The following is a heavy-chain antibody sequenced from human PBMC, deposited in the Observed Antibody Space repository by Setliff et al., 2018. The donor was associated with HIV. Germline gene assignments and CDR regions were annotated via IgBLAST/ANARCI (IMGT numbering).Heavy chain of an antibody. CDR1: GYSFANYW. D-gene: IGHD3-22*01. Sequence: GESLKISCKASGYSFANYWVGWVRQMPGKGLEWMGLIYPGDSETRYNPSFQGQVSISADKSINTAYLQWSSLKASDTAMYYCARRYGFDSSGLENDAFDIRGQGTLVT. J-gene: IGHJ3*02. CDR3: ARRYGFDSSGLENDAFDI. CDR2: IYPGDSET. V-gene: IGHV5-51*01.